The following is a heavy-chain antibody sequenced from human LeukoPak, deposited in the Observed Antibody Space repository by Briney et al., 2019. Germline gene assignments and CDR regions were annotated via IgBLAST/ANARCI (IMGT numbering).Heavy chain of an antibody. CDR2: ISYDGTNK. CDR3: AKDRLRREVGATRLIDY. Sequence: GGSLRLSCAASGFTFSSYGMHWVRQAPGKGLEWVALISYDGTNKYYADSVKGRFTISRDNSKNTLYLQMNSLRAEDTAVYYCAKDRLRREVGATRLIDYWGQGTLVTVSS. CDR1: GFTFSSYG. V-gene: IGHV3-30*18. D-gene: IGHD1-26*01. J-gene: IGHJ4*02.